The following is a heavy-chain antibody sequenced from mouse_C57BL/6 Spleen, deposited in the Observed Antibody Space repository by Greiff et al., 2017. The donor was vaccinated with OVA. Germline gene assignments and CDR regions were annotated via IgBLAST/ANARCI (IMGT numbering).Heavy chain of an antibody. CDR1: GYSFTSYY. Sequence: QVQLQQSGPELVKPGASVKISCKASGYSFTSYYIHWVKQRPGQGLEWIGWIYPGSGNTKYNEKFKGKATLTADTSSSTAYMQLSSLTSEDSAVYYSARSGYYGSSSYFDDWGQGTTLTVSS. V-gene: IGHV1-66*01. CDR2: IYPGSGNT. D-gene: IGHD1-1*01. CDR3: ARSGYYGSSSYFDD. J-gene: IGHJ2*01.